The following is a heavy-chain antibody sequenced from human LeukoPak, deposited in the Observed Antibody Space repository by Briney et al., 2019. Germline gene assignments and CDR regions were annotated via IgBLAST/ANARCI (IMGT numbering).Heavy chain of an antibody. CDR3: ARDGNPYGSGIYYFDY. CDR1: GFSFSSYE. J-gene: IGHJ4*02. V-gene: IGHV3-48*03. CDR2: ISASGTLT. D-gene: IGHD3-10*01. Sequence: PGGSLRLSCAASGFSFSSYEMNWVRQAPGKGLEWISYISASGTLTHYADSVEGRFTISRDNAKNSLYLQMNSLRAEDTAVYYCARDGNPYGSGIYYFDYWGRGTLVTVSS.